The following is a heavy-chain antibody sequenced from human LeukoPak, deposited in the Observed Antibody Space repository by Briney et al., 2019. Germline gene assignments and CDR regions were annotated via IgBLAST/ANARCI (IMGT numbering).Heavy chain of an antibody. CDR2: INSDGYSI. J-gene: IGHJ4*02. CDR3: ATVKEVAGFDY. D-gene: IGHD6-19*01. CDR1: GFTFSSYW. V-gene: IGHV3-74*01. Sequence: GRSLRLSCAASGFTFSSYWMHWVRQAPGKGLVCVASINSDGYSISYADSVKGRFTISRDNAMNTLYLQMNSLSDEDTVVYYCATVKEVAGFDYWGQGTLVTVPS.